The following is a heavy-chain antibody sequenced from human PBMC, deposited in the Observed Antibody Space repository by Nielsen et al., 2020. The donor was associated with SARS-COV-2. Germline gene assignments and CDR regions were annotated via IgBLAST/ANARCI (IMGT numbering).Heavy chain of an antibody. CDR3: ARDVSQWLAWYYFDY. D-gene: IGHD6-19*01. Sequence: ASVKVSCKASGYTFTGYYMHWVRQAPGQGLEWMGWINPNSGGTNYAQKFQGRVTMTRDTSISTAYMELSRLRSDDTAVYYCARDVSQWLAWYYFDYWGQGTLVTVSS. J-gene: IGHJ4*02. V-gene: IGHV1-2*02. CDR1: GYTFTGYY. CDR2: INPNSGGT.